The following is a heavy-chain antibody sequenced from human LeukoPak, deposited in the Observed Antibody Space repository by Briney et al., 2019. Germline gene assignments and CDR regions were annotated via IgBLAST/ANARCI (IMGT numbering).Heavy chain of an antibody. D-gene: IGHD7-27*01. Sequence: PSETPSLTCNVSGDSLSSSRFSWNWIRQPAGKTLEWIGRIYNTGNTYYNPSLKSRVAMSLDAPRNQFSLTLTSVTAADTAIYYCARLKTGDVHKKTNKWFDPWGQGTLVTVSS. CDR1: GDSLSSSRFS. V-gene: IGHV4-61*02. CDR2: IYNTGNT. CDR3: ARLKTGDVHKKTNKWFDP. J-gene: IGHJ5*02.